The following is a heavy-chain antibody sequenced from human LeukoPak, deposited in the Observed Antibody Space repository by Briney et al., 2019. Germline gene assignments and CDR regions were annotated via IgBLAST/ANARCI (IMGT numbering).Heavy chain of an antibody. D-gene: IGHD4-17*01. Sequence: PSETLSLTCAVYGGSFSGYYWSWIRQPPGKGLEWIGEINHSGSTNYNPSLKSRVTISVDTSKNQFSLKLSSVTAADTAVYYCAREGRQSTVTAFDYWGQGTLVTISS. J-gene: IGHJ4*02. CDR3: AREGRQSTVTAFDY. V-gene: IGHV4-34*01. CDR1: GGSFSGYY. CDR2: INHSGST.